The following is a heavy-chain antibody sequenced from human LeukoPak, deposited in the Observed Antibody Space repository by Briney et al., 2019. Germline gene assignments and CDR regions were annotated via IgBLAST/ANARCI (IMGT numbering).Heavy chain of an antibody. D-gene: IGHD3-22*01. CDR1: GFTFSDHY. Sequence: GGSLRLSCAASGFTFSDHYMDWVRQAPKEGLEWVGRGRNKANSYTTEYAASVTGRFTISRDDSKNSLYLQMNSLKTEDTAVYYCARDYYDSSGLDYWGQGTLVTVSS. J-gene: IGHJ4*02. CDR2: GRNKANSYTT. CDR3: ARDYYDSSGLDY. V-gene: IGHV3-72*01.